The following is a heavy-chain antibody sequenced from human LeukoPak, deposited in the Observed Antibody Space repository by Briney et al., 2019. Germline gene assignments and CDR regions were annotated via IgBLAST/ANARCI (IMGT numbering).Heavy chain of an antibody. D-gene: IGHD6-13*01. CDR2: IPSSSSFT. V-gene: IGHV3-11*05. J-gene: IGHJ5*02. CDR1: GFTFSEYY. CDR3: ARVRGSSSWYDH. Sequence: PGGSLRLSCAASGFTFSEYYMSWIRQAPGKGLEWISYIPSSSSFTTYADSVRGRFTIPRDNAKNSLYLQMNSLRDEDTAVYYCARVRGSSSWYDHWGQGTLVTVSS.